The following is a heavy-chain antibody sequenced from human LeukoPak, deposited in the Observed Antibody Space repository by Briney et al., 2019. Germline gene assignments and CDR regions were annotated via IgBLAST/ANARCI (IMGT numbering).Heavy chain of an antibody. D-gene: IGHD1-26*01. Sequence: GASVKVSCKASGGTFSSYAISWVRQAPGQGLEWMGGIIPIFGTANYAQKFQGRVTITADESTSTAYMELSSLRSEDTAVYYCARVRHDSGSYSGVPRGYYGMDVWGQGTTVAVSS. CDR1: GGTFSSYA. CDR3: ARVRHDSGSYSGVPRGYYGMDV. CDR2: IIPIFGTA. V-gene: IGHV1-69*13. J-gene: IGHJ6*02.